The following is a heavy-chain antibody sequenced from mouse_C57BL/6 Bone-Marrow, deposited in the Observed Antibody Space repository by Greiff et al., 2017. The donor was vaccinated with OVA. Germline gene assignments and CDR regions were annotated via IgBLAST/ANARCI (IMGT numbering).Heavy chain of an antibody. V-gene: IGHV7-3*01. Sequence: EVNVVESGGGLVQPGGSLSLSCAASGFTFTDYYMSWVRQPPGKALEWLGFIRNKANGYTTEYSASVKGRFTISRDNSQSILYLQMNALRAEDSATYYCARYRITPYYYAMDYWGQGTSVTVSS. J-gene: IGHJ4*01. CDR2: IRNKANGYTT. D-gene: IGHD2-4*01. CDR3: ARYRITPYYYAMDY. CDR1: GFTFTDYY.